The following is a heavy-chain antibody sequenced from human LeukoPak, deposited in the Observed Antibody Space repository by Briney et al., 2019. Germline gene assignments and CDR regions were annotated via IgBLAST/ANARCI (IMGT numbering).Heavy chain of an antibody. V-gene: IGHV3-15*01. CDR3: TTLWFNGGYDFWTYYYDSSGYSPIDY. CDR2: IKSKTDGGTT. Sequence: GGSLRLSCAASGFTFSNAWMSWVRQAPGKGLEWVGRIKSKTDGGTTDYAAPVKGRFTISRDDSKNTLYLQMNSLKTEDTAVYYCTTLWFNGGYDFWTYYYDSSGYSPIDYWGQGTLVTVSS. CDR1: GFTFSNAW. D-gene: IGHD3-22*01. J-gene: IGHJ4*02.